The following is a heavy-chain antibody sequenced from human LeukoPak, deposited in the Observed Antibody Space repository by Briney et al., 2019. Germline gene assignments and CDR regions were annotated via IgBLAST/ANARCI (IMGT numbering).Heavy chain of an antibody. V-gene: IGHV1-69*05. CDR1: GGTFSSYA. Sequence: SVTVSCTASGGTFSSYAISWVRQAPGQGLEWMGGIIPIFGTANYAQKFQGRVTITTDESTSTAYMELSSLRSEDTAVYYCARESCTNGVCYTDYWGQGTLVTVSS. D-gene: IGHD2-8*01. J-gene: IGHJ4*02. CDR3: ARESCTNGVCYTDY. CDR2: IIPIFGTA.